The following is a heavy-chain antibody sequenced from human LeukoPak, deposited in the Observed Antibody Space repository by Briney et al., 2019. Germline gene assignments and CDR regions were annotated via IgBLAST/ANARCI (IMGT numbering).Heavy chain of an antibody. J-gene: IGHJ4*02. Sequence: SETLSLTCTVSGGSISSHFWSWIRQPPGKGLEWIGSIYYSGSTYYNPSLKSRVTISVDTSKNQFSLKLSSVTAADTAVYYCARSVLEYDILTGYYTRPYFDYWGQGTLVTVSS. D-gene: IGHD3-9*01. CDR2: IYYSGST. V-gene: IGHV4-39*01. CDR3: ARSVLEYDILTGYYTRPYFDY. CDR1: GGSISSHF.